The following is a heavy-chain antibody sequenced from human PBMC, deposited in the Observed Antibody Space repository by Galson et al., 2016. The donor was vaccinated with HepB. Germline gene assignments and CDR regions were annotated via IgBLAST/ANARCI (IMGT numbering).Heavy chain of an antibody. V-gene: IGHV1-2*02. CDR2: INPNSGGT. CDR1: GYTFTDNY. J-gene: IGHJ4*02. D-gene: IGHD3-10*01. CDR3: AGGWPIIVVQGPVNPPFWY. Sequence: SVKVSCKASGYTFTDNYMHWMRQAPGQGLEWMGWINPNSGGTSYAQKFQGRVTMTRDTSITTAYMELSSLKSDDTAVYYCAGGWPIIVVQGPVNPPFWYWGQGTLVSVSS.